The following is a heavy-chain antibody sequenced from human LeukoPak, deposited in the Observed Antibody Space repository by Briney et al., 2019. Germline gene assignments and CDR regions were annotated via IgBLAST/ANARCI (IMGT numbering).Heavy chain of an antibody. J-gene: IGHJ4*02. CDR2: IYYSGST. CDR3: ARGREELVVPAYYFDY. Sequence: SETLSLTCTVSGGSISSYYWSWIRQPPGKGLEWIGYIYYSGSTNYNPSLKSRVTISVDTSKNQFSLKLSSVTAADTAAYYCARGREELVVPAYYFDYWGQGTLVTVSS. V-gene: IGHV4-59*12. CDR1: GGSISSYY. D-gene: IGHD2-2*01.